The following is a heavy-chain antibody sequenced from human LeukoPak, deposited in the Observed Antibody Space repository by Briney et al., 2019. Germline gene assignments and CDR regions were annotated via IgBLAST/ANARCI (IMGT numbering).Heavy chain of an antibody. V-gene: IGHV4-39*01. CDR1: GGSISSSSYY. D-gene: IGHD6-13*01. Sequence: SETLSLTCTVSGGSISSSSYYWGWIRQPPGKGLEWIGSIYYSGSTYYNPSLKSRVTISVDTSKNQFSLKLSSVTAADTAVYYCASLAAADYDAFDIWGQGTMVTVSS. CDR2: IYYSGST. J-gene: IGHJ3*02. CDR3: ASLAAADYDAFDI.